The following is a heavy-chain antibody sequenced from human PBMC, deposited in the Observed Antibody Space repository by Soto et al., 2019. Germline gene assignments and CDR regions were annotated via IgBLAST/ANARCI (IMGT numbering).Heavy chain of an antibody. Sequence: ESLKISCEVSVYSFTRYWIGWVREMPGKGLEWMGIIYPVDSDTRYSPSFQGQVTISADKSISTAYLQWSSLKASDTAMYYCARRGGATRFYAFDSWGQGTMVTVSS. D-gene: IGHD1-26*01. J-gene: IGHJ3*02. CDR1: VYSFTRYW. CDR2: IYPVDSDT. CDR3: ARRGGATRFYAFDS. V-gene: IGHV5-51*01.